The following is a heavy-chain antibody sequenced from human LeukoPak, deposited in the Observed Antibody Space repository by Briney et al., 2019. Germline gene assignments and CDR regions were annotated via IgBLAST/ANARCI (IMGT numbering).Heavy chain of an antibody. CDR1: GFTFSSYW. D-gene: IGHD6-13*01. Sequence: GSLRLSCAASGFTFSSYWMSWVRQAPGKGLEWVANIKQDGSAKYYVDSVKGRFTISRDNAENSLYLQMNSLRAEDTAIYYCARGYSSSCDYWGQGTLVTVSS. CDR3: ARGYSSSCDY. V-gene: IGHV3-7*04. J-gene: IGHJ4*02. CDR2: IKQDGSAK.